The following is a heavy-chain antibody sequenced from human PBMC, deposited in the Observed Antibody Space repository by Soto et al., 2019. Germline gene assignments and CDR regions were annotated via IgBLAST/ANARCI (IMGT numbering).Heavy chain of an antibody. CDR3: ARVERGCTNGVCLYHKNWFDP. D-gene: IGHD2-8*01. CDR2: IYYSGST. Sequence: QVQLQESGPGLVKPSQTLSLTCTVSGGSISSGGYYWSWIRQHPGKGLEWIGYIYYSGSTYYNPSLKSRVTISVDTSKNQFSLKLSSVTAADTAVYYCARVERGCTNGVCLYHKNWFDPWGQGTLVTVSS. CDR1: GGSISSGGYY. J-gene: IGHJ5*02. V-gene: IGHV4-31*03.